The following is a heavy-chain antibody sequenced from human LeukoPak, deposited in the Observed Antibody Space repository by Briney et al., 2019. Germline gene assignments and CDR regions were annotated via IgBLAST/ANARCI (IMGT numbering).Heavy chain of an antibody. CDR3: ARVGYCSTTSCYSLDY. J-gene: IGHJ4*02. V-gene: IGHV1-2*02. D-gene: IGHD2-2*01. CDR1: GYTFTGYY. CDR2: INPNSGGT. Sequence: ASVKVSCKTSGYTFTGYYMHWVRQAPEQGLEWMGWINPNSGGTNYAQKFQGRVTMTRDTSISTAYLELSRLISDDTAVYYCARVGYCSTTSCYSLDYWGQGTLVTVSS.